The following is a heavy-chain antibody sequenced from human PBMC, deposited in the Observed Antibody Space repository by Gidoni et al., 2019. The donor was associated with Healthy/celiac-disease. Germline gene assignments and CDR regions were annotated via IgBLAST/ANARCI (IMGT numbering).Heavy chain of an antibody. CDR1: GFTGSSNY. J-gene: IGHJ6*02. D-gene: IGHD1-26*01. CDR3: ARDSYSGSHLFPDV. Sequence: EVQLVESGGGLVQPGGYMRLSCAAYGFTGSSNYMSWVRRAPGKGLEWVSVSYSGGSTYYADSVKGRFTISRDNSKNTLYLQMNSLRAEDTAVYYCARDSYSGSHLFPDVWGQGTTVTVSS. V-gene: IGHV3-66*01. CDR2: SYSGGST.